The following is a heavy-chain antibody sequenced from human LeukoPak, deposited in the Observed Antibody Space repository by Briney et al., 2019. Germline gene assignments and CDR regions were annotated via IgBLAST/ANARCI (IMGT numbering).Heavy chain of an antibody. D-gene: IGHD3-3*01. CDR3: ARDRISYDFWSGYPDY. CDR1: GFTFSSYA. V-gene: IGHV3-30-3*01. Sequence: GRSLRLSCAASGFTFSSYAMHWVRQAPGKGLEGVAVITYDGSNKYYADSVKGRFTISRDNSKNTLYLQMNSLRAEDTAVYYCARDRISYDFWSGYPDYWGQGTLVTVSS. CDR2: ITYDGSNK. J-gene: IGHJ4*02.